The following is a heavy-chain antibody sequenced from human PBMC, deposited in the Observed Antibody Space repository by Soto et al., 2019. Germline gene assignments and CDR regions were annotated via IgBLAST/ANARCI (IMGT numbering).Heavy chain of an antibody. CDR3: ARDGAPLTYSNYPGYYYYYIDV. J-gene: IGHJ6*03. V-gene: IGHV3-33*01. Sequence: QVQLVESGGGVVQPGRSLRLSCAASGFTFSAYGMHWVRQAPGKGLEWVAVIWNDGSNKNYGDSVRGRFTISRDNSKNTMDLQMDSLPAEDTAVYYCARDGAPLTYSNYPGYYYYYIDVWGKGTTVTVSS. CDR2: IWNDGSNK. D-gene: IGHD4-4*01. CDR1: GFTFSAYG.